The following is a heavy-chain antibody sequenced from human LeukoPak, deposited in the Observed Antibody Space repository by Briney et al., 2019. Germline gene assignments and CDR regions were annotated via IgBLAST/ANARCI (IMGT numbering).Heavy chain of an antibody. J-gene: IGHJ3*02. Sequence: ASVKVSCKASGYTFPSYGISWVRQAAGQGLAWMGWISVYNGNKNYVHKLQGRVTMTIDTSTSTAYMELRSLRSDDTAVYYCARSHYGYYYDSSGYGPIDAFDIWGQGTMVTVSS. CDR3: ARSHYGYYYDSSGYGPIDAFDI. CDR1: GYTFPSYG. CDR2: ISVYNGNK. D-gene: IGHD3-22*01. V-gene: IGHV1-18*01.